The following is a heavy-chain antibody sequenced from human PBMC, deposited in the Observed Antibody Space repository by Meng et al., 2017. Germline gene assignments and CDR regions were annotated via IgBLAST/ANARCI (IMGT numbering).Heavy chain of an antibody. Sequence: SVKVSCKASGGTFSSYAISWVRQAPGQGLEWMGGIIPIFGTANYAQKFQGRVMITADESTSTAYMDLSSLRSEDTAVYYCARPMGHCGGDCYSRYYYGMDVWGQGTTVTVSS. CDR1: GGTFSSYA. D-gene: IGHD2-21*02. J-gene: IGHJ6*02. CDR2: IIPIFGTA. CDR3: ARPMGHCGGDCYSRYYYGMDV. V-gene: IGHV1-69*13.